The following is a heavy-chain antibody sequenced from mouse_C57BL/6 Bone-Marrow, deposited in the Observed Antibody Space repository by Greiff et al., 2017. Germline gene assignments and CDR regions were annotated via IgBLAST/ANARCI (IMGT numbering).Heavy chain of an antibody. V-gene: IGHV3-5*01. CDR1: GISITTGNYR. CDR3: ARVFLDYAMDY. CDR2: IYYSGTI. Sequence: VQLQQSGPGLVKPSQTVFLTCTVTGISITTGNYRWSWIRQFPGNKLEWIGYIYYSGTITYNPSLTSRTTITRDTPKNQFFLEMNSLTAEDTATYYCARVFLDYAMDYWGQGTSVTVSS. J-gene: IGHJ4*01.